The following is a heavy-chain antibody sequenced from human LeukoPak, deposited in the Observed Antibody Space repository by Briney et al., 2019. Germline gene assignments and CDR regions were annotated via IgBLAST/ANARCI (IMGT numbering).Heavy chain of an antibody. Sequence: GSLRLSCAATGFTFSSYGMHWVRQAPGKGLEGVAVIWYDGSNKYYADSVKGRFTISRDNSKNTLYLQMNSLRAEDTAVYYCARDRVYGAPRYYYYYGMDVWGQGTTVTVSS. CDR1: GFTFSSYG. V-gene: IGHV3-33*01. CDR3: ARDRVYGAPRYYYYYGMDV. D-gene: IGHD4-17*01. J-gene: IGHJ6*02. CDR2: IWYDGSNK.